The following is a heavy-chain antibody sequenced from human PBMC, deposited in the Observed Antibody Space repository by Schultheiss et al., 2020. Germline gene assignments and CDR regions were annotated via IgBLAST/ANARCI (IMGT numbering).Heavy chain of an antibody. CDR2: LYDSGST. Sequence: SETLSLTCSVSGGSVSSGSFYWSWIRQPLGTRLEWIGYLYDSGSTNYNPSFESRVTISVDTSKSQFSLKLTSVTAADTAVYFCARGWDYGGNYHFDYWGQGALVTVSS. J-gene: IGHJ4*02. CDR1: GGSVSSGSFY. CDR3: ARGWDYGGNYHFDY. D-gene: IGHD4-23*01. V-gene: IGHV4-61*01.